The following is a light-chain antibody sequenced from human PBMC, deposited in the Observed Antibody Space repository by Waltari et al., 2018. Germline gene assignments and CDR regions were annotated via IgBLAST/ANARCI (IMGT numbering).Light chain of an antibody. J-gene: IGLJ2*01. CDR3: QVWDSTTEHIV. Sequence: SSVLTQPPSVSLAPGKTARITCGGNNIGVKSVHWYQQKPGQAPALVIYDDSDRPSGIPERLSGSNAGNTATLTISRVEAGDEADYYCQVWDSTTEHIVFGGGTKLTVL. CDR2: DDS. CDR1: NIGVKS. V-gene: IGLV3-21*01.